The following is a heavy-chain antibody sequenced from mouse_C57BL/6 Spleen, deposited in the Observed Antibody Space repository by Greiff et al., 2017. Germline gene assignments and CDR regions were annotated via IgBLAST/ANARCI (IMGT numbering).Heavy chain of an antibody. V-gene: IGHV1-80*01. CDR2: IYPGDGDT. CDR3: ARSGSYEGFAY. J-gene: IGHJ3*01. Sequence: QVQLKQSGAELVKPGASVKISCKASGYAFSSYWMNWVKQRPGKGLEWIGQIYPGDGDTNYNGKFKGKATLTADKSSSTSYMQLSSLTSEDSAVYFCARSGSYEGFAYWGQGTLVTVSA. CDR1: GYAFSSYW. D-gene: IGHD3-1*01.